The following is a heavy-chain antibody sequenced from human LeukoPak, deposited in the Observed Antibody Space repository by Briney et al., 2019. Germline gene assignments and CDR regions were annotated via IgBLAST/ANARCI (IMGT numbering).Heavy chain of an antibody. J-gene: IGHJ4*02. D-gene: IGHD6-13*01. Sequence: GGSLRLSCAASGFTFSSHAMSWVRQAPGKGLEWVSSISGSGTGTYYGDSVKGRFTISRDNSKNTLYLQMNSLRAEDTAVYYCAKDLDVPGIADYWGQGTLVTVSS. CDR3: AKDLDVPGIADY. V-gene: IGHV3-23*01. CDR1: GFTFSSHA. CDR2: ISGSGTGT.